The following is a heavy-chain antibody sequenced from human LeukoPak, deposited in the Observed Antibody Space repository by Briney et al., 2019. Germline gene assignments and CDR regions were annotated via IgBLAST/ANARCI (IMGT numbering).Heavy chain of an antibody. Sequence: PSETLSLTCTVSGGSISSYYWSWIRQPPGKGLEWIGYIYYSGSTNYNPSLKSRVTISVDTSKNQFPLKLSSVTAADTAVYYCARVRYYGSGSYLSYYYGMDVWGQGTTVTVSS. J-gene: IGHJ6*02. CDR2: IYYSGST. V-gene: IGHV4-59*01. CDR3: ARVRYYGSGSYLSYYYGMDV. CDR1: GGSISSYY. D-gene: IGHD3-10*01.